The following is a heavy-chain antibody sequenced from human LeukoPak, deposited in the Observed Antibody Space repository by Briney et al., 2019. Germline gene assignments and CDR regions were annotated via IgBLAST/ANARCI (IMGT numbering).Heavy chain of an antibody. Sequence: GASVKVSCKVSGYTLTELSMHWVRQAPGKGLEWMGGFDPEDGETIYAQKFQGRVTMTEDTSTDTAYMELSSLRSEDTVVYYCATDHCSGGSCYKSGWFDPWGQGTLVTVSS. CDR3: ATDHCSGGSCYKSGWFDP. CDR1: GYTLTELS. V-gene: IGHV1-24*01. CDR2: FDPEDGET. D-gene: IGHD2-15*01. J-gene: IGHJ5*02.